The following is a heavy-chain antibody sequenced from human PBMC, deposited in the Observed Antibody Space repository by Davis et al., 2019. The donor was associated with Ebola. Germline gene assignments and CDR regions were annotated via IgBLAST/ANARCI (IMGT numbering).Heavy chain of an antibody. J-gene: IGHJ3*02. CDR3: ARTYYYDSSGYYYGAFDI. Sequence: PGGSLRLSCTVSGDSITNYYGSWIRQPPGKGLEWIAYIYYSGGTNYNPSLKSRVTISVDTSKNQFSLKLSSVTAADTAVYYCARTYYYDSSGYYYGAFDIWGQGTMVTVSS. D-gene: IGHD3-22*01. CDR1: GDSITNYY. V-gene: IGHV4-59*01. CDR2: IYYSGGT.